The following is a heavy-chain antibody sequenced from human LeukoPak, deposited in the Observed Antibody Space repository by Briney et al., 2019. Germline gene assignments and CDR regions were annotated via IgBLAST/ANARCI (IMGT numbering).Heavy chain of an antibody. Sequence: ASVKVSCKASGYTFTSYDINWVRQATGQGLEWMGWMNPNSGNTGYAQKFQGRVTMTRNTSISTAYMELSSLRSEDTAVYYCARGGYCGGDCYSFDYWAREPWSPSPQ. CDR3: ARGGYCGGDCYSFDY. V-gene: IGHV1-8*01. CDR2: MNPNSGNT. CDR1: GYTFTSYD. J-gene: IGHJ4*02. D-gene: IGHD2-21*02.